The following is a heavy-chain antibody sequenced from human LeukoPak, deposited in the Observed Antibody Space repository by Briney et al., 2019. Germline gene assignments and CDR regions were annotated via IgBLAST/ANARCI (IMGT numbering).Heavy chain of an antibody. CDR3: ARSNYDILTGYSPPDY. CDR2: IYYSGST. J-gene: IGHJ4*02. CDR1: GGSISSYY. Sequence: SETPSLTCTVSGGSISSYYWSWIRQPPGKGLEWIGYIYYSGSTNYNPSLKSRVTMSVDTSKNQFSLKLSSVTAADTAVYYCARSNYDILTGYSPPDYWGQGTLVTVSS. V-gene: IGHV4-59*12. D-gene: IGHD3-9*01.